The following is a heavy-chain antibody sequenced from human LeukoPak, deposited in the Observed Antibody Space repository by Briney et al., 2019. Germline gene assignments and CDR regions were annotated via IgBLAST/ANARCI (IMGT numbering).Heavy chain of an antibody. CDR3: AKGDTGMVRRYYFDY. Sequence: GGSLRLSCAASGFTFNNYAMTWVRQAPGKGLEWVSSINPSGVDTYYAGSVKGRFTISRDNSVDTLYLQMNSLRADDTAVYYCAKGDTGMVRRYYFDYWGQGTLVTVSS. J-gene: IGHJ4*02. CDR2: INPSGVDT. D-gene: IGHD5-18*01. CDR1: GFTFNNYA. V-gene: IGHV3-23*01.